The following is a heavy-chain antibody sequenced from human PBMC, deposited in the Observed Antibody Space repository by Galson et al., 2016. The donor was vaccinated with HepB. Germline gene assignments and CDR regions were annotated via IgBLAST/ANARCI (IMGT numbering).Heavy chain of an antibody. V-gene: IGHV3-21*01. CDR2: INSYSTYI. J-gene: IGHJ3*02. CDR3: AREHSEAFDI. D-gene: IGHD2-15*01. Sequence: SLRLSCAASGFSFSAYSINWVRQAPGRGLEWVSSINSYSTYIYDADSVKGRFTISRDNARNSLYLQMNSLRAEDTAVYYCAREHSEAFDIWGQGTMVTVSS. CDR1: GFSFSAYS.